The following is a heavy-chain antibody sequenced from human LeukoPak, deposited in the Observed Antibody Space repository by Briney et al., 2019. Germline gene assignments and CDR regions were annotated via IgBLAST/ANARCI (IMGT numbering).Heavy chain of an antibody. CDR3: ARSTQICSGGSCYRRKKGFIDY. Sequence: SETLSLTCTVSGGSISSGSYYWSWIRQPAGKGLEWIGRIYTSGSTNYNPSLKSRVTISVDTSKNQFSLKLSSVTAADTAVYYCARSTQICSGGSCYRRKKGFIDYWGQGTLVTVSS. D-gene: IGHD2-15*01. V-gene: IGHV4-61*02. CDR1: GGSISSGSYY. J-gene: IGHJ4*02. CDR2: IYTSGST.